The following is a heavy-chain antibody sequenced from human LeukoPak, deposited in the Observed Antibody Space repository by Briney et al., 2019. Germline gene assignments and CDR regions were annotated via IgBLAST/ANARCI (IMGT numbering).Heavy chain of an antibody. Sequence: GGSLRLSCAASGFTFSSYAMSWVRQAPGKGLEWVSPISGSGGSTYYADSVKGRFTISRDNSKNTLYLQMNSLRAEDTAVYYCAKSRGYERITIFGVPDDGVFDYWGQGTLVTVSS. CDR1: GFTFSSYA. CDR2: ISGSGGST. CDR3: AKSRGYERITIFGVPDDGVFDY. D-gene: IGHD3-3*01. J-gene: IGHJ4*02. V-gene: IGHV3-23*01.